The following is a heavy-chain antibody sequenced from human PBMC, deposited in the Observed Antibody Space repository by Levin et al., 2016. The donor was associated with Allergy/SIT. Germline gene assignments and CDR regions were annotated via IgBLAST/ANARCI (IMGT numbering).Heavy chain of an antibody. CDR2: IKQDGSEK. CDR1: GFTFSSYW. J-gene: IGHJ4*02. D-gene: IGHD2-21*01. CDR3: ICGEGTFDY. V-gene: IGHV3-7*03. Sequence: GESLKISCAASGFTFSSYWMSWVRQAPGKGLEWVANIKQDGSEKYYVDSVKGRFTISRDNAKNSLYLQMNSLRAEDTAVYYCICGEGTFDYWGQGTLVTVSS.